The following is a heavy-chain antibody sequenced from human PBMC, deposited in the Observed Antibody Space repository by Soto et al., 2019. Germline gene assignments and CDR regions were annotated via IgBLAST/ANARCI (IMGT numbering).Heavy chain of an antibody. V-gene: IGHV1-2*04. CDR1: WYTFPRYY. J-gene: IGHJ2*01. Sequence: GAPVKVSFKASWYTFPRYYMSWGRQAPGQRLEWMGWINPNSGGTNYAQKFQGWVTMTRDTSISTAYMELSRLRSDDTAVYYCARQYYDSSGSPYWYFDLWGRGTLVTVSS. CDR2: INPNSGGT. D-gene: IGHD3-22*01. CDR3: ARQYYDSSGSPYWYFDL.